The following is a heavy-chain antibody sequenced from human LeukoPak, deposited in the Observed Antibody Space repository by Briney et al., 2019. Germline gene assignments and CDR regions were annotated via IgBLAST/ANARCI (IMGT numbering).Heavy chain of an antibody. CDR3: TRAVSGWTGYFHY. V-gene: IGHV3-49*04. Sequence: GGSLRLSCTASGFTFGDYAMSWVRQDPGKGLEWVGFIRSKAYGGTTEYAASVKGRFTISRDDSKSIAYLQMNSLKTGDTAVYYCTRAVSGWTGYFHYWGQGTLVTVSS. CDR1: GFTFGDYA. J-gene: IGHJ4*02. CDR2: IRSKAYGGTT. D-gene: IGHD6-19*01.